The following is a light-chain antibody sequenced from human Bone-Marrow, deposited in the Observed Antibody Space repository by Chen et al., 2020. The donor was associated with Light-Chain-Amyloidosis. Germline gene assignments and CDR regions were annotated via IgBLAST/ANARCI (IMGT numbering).Light chain of an antibody. V-gene: IGLV2-8*01. CDR2: EVT. Sequence: QSALTQPPSASGSPGQSVTISCTGTSRDVGAFDYVSWYQQHPGNAPKLIIFEVTKRPAGVPGRSTGSKSGNTASLTVSGLQFDDAAYYHCSSFAGGNNVLFGGGTKLTVL. CDR3: SSFAGGNNVL. CDR1: SRDVGAFDY. J-gene: IGLJ2*01.